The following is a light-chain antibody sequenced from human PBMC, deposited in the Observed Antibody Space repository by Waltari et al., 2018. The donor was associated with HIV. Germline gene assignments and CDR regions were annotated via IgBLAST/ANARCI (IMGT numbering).Light chain of an antibody. Sequence: QSALTQPASVSGSPGQSITISCTGTSSDVGGYNSFSWYQQHPGKAPKVMIYDVSNRPSGVSNRFSGSKSGNTASLTISGLQAEDEADYYCSSYTSSSSWVFGGGTKLTVL. CDR3: SSYTSSSSWV. CDR1: SSDVGGYNS. CDR2: DVS. V-gene: IGLV2-14*03. J-gene: IGLJ3*02.